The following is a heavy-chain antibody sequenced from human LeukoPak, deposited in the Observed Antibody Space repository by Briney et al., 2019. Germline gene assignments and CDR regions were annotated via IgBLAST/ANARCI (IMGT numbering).Heavy chain of an antibody. CDR3: AILAARARGRDY. CDR1: GFTVSSNY. CDR2: IYSGGST. D-gene: IGHD6-6*01. V-gene: IGHV3-53*01. J-gene: IGHJ4*02. Sequence: GGSLRLSCAASGFTVSSNYMSWVRQAPGEGLEWVSVIYSGGSTYYADSVKGRLTISRDNSKNTLYLQMNSLRAEDTAVYYCAILAARARGRDYWGQGTLVTVSS.